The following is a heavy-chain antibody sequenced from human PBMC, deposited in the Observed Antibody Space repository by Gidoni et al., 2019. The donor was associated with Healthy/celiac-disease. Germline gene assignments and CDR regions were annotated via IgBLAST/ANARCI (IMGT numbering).Heavy chain of an antibody. CDR2: IAYDGSNK. D-gene: IGHD4-17*01. V-gene: IGHV3-30*18. CDR1: GFPFSSNG. CDR3: AKTTSLRCLDY. J-gene: IGHJ4*02. Sequence: QVQLVESGGGVVQPGRPLRLSCAASGFPFSSNGMPWVRQAPGKGLEWVAVIAYDGSNKYYADSVKGRFTISRDNSKNTLYLQMNSLRAEDTAVYYCAKTTSLRCLDYWGQGTLVTVSS.